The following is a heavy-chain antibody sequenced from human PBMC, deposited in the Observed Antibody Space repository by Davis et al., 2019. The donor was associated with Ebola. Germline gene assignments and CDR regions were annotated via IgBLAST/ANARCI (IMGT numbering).Heavy chain of an antibody. CDR2: IWYDGNNN. V-gene: IGHV3-33*01. D-gene: IGHD1-26*01. CDR3: ARDKGGTYLFFDY. CDR1: GFTFSSFG. Sequence: GESLKISCAASGFTFSSFGMHWVRQAPGKGLEWVALIWYDGNNNYYADSVRGRLTISRDNSKNTLYLQINSLRAEDTAVYYCARDKGGTYLFFDYWGQGTLVTVSS. J-gene: IGHJ4*02.